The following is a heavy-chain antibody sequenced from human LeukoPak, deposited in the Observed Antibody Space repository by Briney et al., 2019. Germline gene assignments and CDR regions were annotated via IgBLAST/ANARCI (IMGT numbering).Heavy chain of an antibody. J-gene: IGHJ4*02. CDR1: GGSISSYY. CDR2: IYTSGST. D-gene: IGHD3-22*01. Sequence: SETLSLTCTVSGGSISSYYWSWIRQPAGKGLEWIGRIYTSGSTNYNPSLKSRVTMSVDTSKNQFSLKLSSVTAADTAVYYCAREGYYYDSSGYYKKFDYWGQGTLVTVSS. V-gene: IGHV4-4*07. CDR3: AREGYYYDSSGYYKKFDY.